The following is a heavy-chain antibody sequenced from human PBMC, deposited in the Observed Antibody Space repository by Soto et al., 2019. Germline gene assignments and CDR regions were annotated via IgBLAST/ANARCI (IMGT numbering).Heavy chain of an antibody. D-gene: IGHD1-7*01. CDR2: ISSSSSTI. Sequence: PGGSLRLSCAASGFTFSSYSMNWVRQAPGKGLEWVSYISSSSSTIYYADSVKGRFTISRDNAKNSLYLQMNSLRAEDTAVYYCAFLEGYNWNYADAFDIWGQGTMVTVSS. CDR1: GFTFSSYS. J-gene: IGHJ3*02. V-gene: IGHV3-48*01. CDR3: AFLEGYNWNYADAFDI.